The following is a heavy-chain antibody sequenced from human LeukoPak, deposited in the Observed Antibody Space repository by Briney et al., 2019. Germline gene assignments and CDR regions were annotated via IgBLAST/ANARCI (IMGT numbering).Heavy chain of an antibody. CDR2: ITSSSIYI. CDR1: GFTFSNYN. J-gene: IGHJ4*02. Sequence: PGGSLRLSCAASGFTFSNYNMNWVRQAPGKGLEWVSSITSSSIYIYYADSVKGRFTISRDNAKNSLYLQMNSLRAEDTAVYYCARDEGGGYSYLDYWGQGTLVTVSS. V-gene: IGHV3-21*01. CDR3: ARDEGGGYSYLDY. D-gene: IGHD5-18*01.